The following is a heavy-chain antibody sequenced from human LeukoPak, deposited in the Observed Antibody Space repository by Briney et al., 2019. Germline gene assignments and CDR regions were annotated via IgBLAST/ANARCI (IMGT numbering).Heavy chain of an antibody. Sequence: PGGSLRLSCAASGFTVSNIYISWGRQAPGQGLEWVSVTYRGDATNYAESVKGRFSISRDNSKNTLYLQMNSLRAEDTAVYYCARVLEVFSDAFDIWGQGTMVTVSS. CDR2: TYRGDAT. J-gene: IGHJ3*02. D-gene: IGHD3-3*01. CDR3: ARVLEVFSDAFDI. V-gene: IGHV3-53*01. CDR1: GFTVSNIY.